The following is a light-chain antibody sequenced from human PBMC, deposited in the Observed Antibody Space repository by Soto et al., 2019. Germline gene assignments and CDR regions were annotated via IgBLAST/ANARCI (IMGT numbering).Light chain of an antibody. J-gene: IGKJ5*01. CDR1: QIVSSY. V-gene: IGKV3-11*01. CDR2: DAS. CDR3: QERSNWLIT. Sequence: IVLTQSPATLSLSPGERATLYCRASQIVSSYLAWYQQKPGQAPRLLIYDASNRATGIPARFSGGGSGTDFTLTISSLEPEDFAVYYCQERSNWLITFGEGRRRENK.